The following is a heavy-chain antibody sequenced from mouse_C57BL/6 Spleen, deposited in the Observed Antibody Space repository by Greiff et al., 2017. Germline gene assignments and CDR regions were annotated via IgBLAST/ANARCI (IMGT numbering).Heavy chain of an antibody. CDR2: ISYDGSN. CDR3: ARGAPGLAY. J-gene: IGHJ3*01. V-gene: IGHV3-6*01. CDR1: GYSITSGYY. Sequence: EVQLQESVPGLVKPSQSLSLTCSVTGYSITSGYYWNWIRQFPGNKLEWMGYISYDGSNNYNPSLKNRTSITRDTSKNQFFLKLNSVTTEDTATYYCARGAPGLAYWGQGTLVTVSA.